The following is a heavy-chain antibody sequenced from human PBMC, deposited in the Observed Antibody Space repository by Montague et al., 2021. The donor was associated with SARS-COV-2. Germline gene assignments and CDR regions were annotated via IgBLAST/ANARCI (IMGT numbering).Heavy chain of an antibody. CDR3: ARVGTGYSRNLPSYFHH. Sequence: SETLSLTCTVSDDSFSHYIWSWIRQPPGKGLEWIGNIYNRGTTNYNPSLKSRVSLSIDKSKNQFSLNLTSVTAADTAVYYCARVGTGYSRNLPSYFHHWGQGTLVTVSS. D-gene: IGHD1-26*01. J-gene: IGHJ1*01. CDR2: IYNRGTT. CDR1: DDSFSHYI. V-gene: IGHV4-59*01.